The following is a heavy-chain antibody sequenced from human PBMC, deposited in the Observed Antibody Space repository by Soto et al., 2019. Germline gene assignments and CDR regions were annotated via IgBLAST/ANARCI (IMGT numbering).Heavy chain of an antibody. J-gene: IGHJ5*02. CDR2: IYHSGST. CDR1: GYSISSGYY. Sequence: SETLSLTCAVSGYSISSGYYWGWIRQPPGKGLEWIGSIYHSGSTYYTPSLKSRLTMSIDTSKNEFSLRLNSVTAADTAVYYCAGQTFTIAAASYGRSNWFDPWGPGTLVTVSS. V-gene: IGHV4-38-2*01. CDR3: AGQTFTIAAASYGRSNWFDP. D-gene: IGHD6-25*01.